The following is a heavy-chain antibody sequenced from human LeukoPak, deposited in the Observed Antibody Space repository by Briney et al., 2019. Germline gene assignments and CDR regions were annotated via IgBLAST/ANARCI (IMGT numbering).Heavy chain of an antibody. V-gene: IGHV4-30-2*01. CDR2: IYHSGTT. CDR1: GGSLSNGGYS. CDR3: VKYSYCSGGSCYPSH. J-gene: IGHJ4*02. D-gene: IGHD2-15*01. Sequence: SETLSLTCAVSGGSLSNGGYSWGWIRQPPGKGLEWIGLIYHSGTTHYNPSLKSRLTFSLDKSKNQFSLKLSSVTAADTAIYYCVKYSYCSGGSCYPSHWGQGILVSVSS.